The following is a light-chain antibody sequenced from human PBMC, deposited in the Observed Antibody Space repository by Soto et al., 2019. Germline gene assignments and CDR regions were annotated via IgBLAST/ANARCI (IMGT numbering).Light chain of an antibody. CDR1: SGYTNYA. CDR3: QTWTTGIRV. J-gene: IGLJ2*01. Sequence: QSVLTQSPSASASLGASVKLTCTLSSGYTNYAIAWHQQQPDKGPRYLMKLNSDGSHTKGDGIPDRFSGSSSGAERYLTISSLQSEDEADYYCQTWTTGIRVFGGGTKLTVL. CDR2: LNSDGSH. V-gene: IGLV4-69*01.